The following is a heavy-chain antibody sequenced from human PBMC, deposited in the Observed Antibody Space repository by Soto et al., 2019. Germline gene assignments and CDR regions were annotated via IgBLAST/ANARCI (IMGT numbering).Heavy chain of an antibody. V-gene: IGHV1-8*01. CDR1: GYTFTSYD. J-gene: IGHJ5*02. CDR3: ARALYSSGWYGGDWFDP. Sequence: ASVKVSCKASGYTFTSYDLNWVRQATGQGLEWMGWMNPNSGNTGYAQKFQGRVTMTRNTSISTAYMELSSLRSEDTAVYYCARALYSSGWYGGDWFDPWGQGTLVTVSS. CDR2: MNPNSGNT. D-gene: IGHD6-19*01.